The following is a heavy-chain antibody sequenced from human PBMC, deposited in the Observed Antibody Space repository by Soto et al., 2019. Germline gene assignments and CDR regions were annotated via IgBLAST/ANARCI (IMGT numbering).Heavy chain of an antibody. D-gene: IGHD3-10*01. J-gene: IGHJ4*02. CDR1: GGTFSSYT. V-gene: IGHV1-69*04. Sequence: GASVKVSCKASGGTFSSYTISWVRQAPGQGLEWMGRIIPILGIANYAQKFQGRVTITADKSTSTAYMELSSLRSEDTAVYYCARDRSTMVRGVILVYYFDYWGQGTLVTVSS. CDR2: IIPILGIA. CDR3: ARDRSTMVRGVILVYYFDY.